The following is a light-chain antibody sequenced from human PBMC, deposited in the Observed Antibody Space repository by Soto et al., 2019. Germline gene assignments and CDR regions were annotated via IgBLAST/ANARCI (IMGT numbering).Light chain of an antibody. CDR3: QQLNYWPRIT. V-gene: IGKV1-39*01. Sequence: QMTQSASSLSASVGNRVTITCRAMQGISIYFNWYQQKPGKAPKLLVYAASSLQSGVPSRFSGSGSATDFTLTISSIQSADFAVYYGQQLNYWPRITFGQGTRLEIK. CDR1: QGISIY. CDR2: AAS. J-gene: IGKJ5*01.